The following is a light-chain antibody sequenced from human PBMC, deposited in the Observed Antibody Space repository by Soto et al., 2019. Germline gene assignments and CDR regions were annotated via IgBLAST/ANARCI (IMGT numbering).Light chain of an antibody. CDR2: GAS. J-gene: IGKJ1*01. Sequence: EMVMTQSPATLSVSPGERATLSCRASQSVSSNLAWYQQKPGQAPRLLIYGASTGATGVPARFSGSGSGTEFPLTLSRLQSEDSAGYYRQQYNNRGTVGQGDKVEIK. CDR1: QSVSSN. CDR3: QQYNNRGT. V-gene: IGKV3-15*01.